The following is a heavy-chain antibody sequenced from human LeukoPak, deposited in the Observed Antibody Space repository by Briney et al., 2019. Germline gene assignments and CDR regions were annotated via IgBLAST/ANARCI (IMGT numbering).Heavy chain of an antibody. CDR3: AKDNGGGGFDY. CDR1: GFVFSSFW. V-gene: IGHV3-7*03. CDR2: IKEDGSEK. Sequence: SLRLSRAGSGFVFSSFWMHWVRQAPGEGLKWVADIKEDGSEKYYMDSVKGRFTISRDNAKNSLYLQMNSLKAEDTAVYYCAKDNGGGGFDYWGQGTLVTVSS. D-gene: IGHD3-16*01. J-gene: IGHJ4*02.